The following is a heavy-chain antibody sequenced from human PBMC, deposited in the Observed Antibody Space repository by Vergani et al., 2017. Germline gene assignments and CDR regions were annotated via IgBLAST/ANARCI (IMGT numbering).Heavy chain of an antibody. Sequence: QVQLQESGPGLVKPSETLSLTCTVSGGSVSSGSYYWSWIRQPAGKGLEWIGDIYYSGSTNYNPSLKSRVTISVDTSKNQFSLKLSSVTAADTAVYYCAREAPPYYYYYGMDVWGQGTTVTVSS. CDR1: GGSVSSGSYY. CDR3: AREAPPYYYYYGMDV. V-gene: IGHV4-61*10. J-gene: IGHJ6*02. CDR2: IYYSGST.